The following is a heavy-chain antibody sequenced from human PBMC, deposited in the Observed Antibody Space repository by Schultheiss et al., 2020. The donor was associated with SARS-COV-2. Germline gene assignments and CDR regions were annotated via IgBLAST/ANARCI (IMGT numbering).Heavy chain of an antibody. D-gene: IGHD5-12*01. J-gene: IGHJ4*02. CDR1: GGSFSGYY. Sequence: GSLRLSCAVYGGSFSGYYWSWIRQPPGKGLEWIGEINHSGSTNYNPSLKSRVTISVDTSKSQFSLKLSSVTAADTAVYYCAKDLPVKWLGLDSWGRGTLVTVSS. CDR2: INHSGST. V-gene: IGHV4-34*01. CDR3: AKDLPVKWLGLDS.